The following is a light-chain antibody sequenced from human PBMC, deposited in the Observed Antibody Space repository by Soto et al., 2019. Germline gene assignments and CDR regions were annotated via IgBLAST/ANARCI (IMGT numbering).Light chain of an antibody. J-gene: IGKJ2*01. CDR3: QQYNSYSVYT. V-gene: IGKV1-5*01. CDR1: QSISSW. CDR2: DAS. Sequence: DIQMTQSPSTLSASVGDRVTITCRASQSISSWLAWYQQKPGKAPKLLIYDASSLESGVPSRFSGSGSGTECTLTISSLQPDDFATYYCQQYNSYSVYTFGQGTKLEIK.